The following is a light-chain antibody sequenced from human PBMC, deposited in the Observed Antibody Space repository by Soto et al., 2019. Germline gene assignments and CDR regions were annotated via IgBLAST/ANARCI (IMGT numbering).Light chain of an antibody. CDR1: QSLVHSDGIAY. V-gene: IGKV2-30*02. CDR3: MQGTHWPIT. CDR2: KVS. Sequence: DVVMTQSPLSLPVTLGQPASISCRSNQSLVHSDGIAYFGWFQQRPGRSPRRLIYKVSNRDSGVPARFSGSGSGTDFALKISRVEAEDVGVYYGMQGTHWPITFGQGTRLEIK. J-gene: IGKJ5*01.